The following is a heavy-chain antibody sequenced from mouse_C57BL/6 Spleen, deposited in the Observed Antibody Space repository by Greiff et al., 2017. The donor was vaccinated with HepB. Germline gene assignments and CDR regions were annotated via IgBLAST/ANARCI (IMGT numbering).Heavy chain of an antibody. CDR3: ARRGPIYDGYYEFAY. D-gene: IGHD2-3*01. V-gene: IGHV1-52*01. J-gene: IGHJ3*01. CDR2: IDPSDSET. Sequence: QVQLQQPGAELVRPGSSVKLSCKASGYTFTSYWMHWVKQRPIQGLEWIGNIDPSDSETHYNQKFKDKATLTVDKSSSTAYMQLSSLTSEDSAVYYCARRGPIYDGYYEFAYWGQGTLVTVSA. CDR1: GYTFTSYW.